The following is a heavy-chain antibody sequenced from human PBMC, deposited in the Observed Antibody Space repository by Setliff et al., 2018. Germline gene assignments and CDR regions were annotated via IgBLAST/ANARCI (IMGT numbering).Heavy chain of an antibody. CDR2: IYYSGAT. J-gene: IGHJ4*02. Sequence: SETLSLTCSVSGDSINPYYWTWIRQPPGKGLEWIGFIYYSGATTYNPPLKSRVTISVDTSKNQFPLNLNSVTAADTAVYYCARYRNYFDSSGQTQYYFDYWGQGTLVTV. D-gene: IGHD3-22*01. V-gene: IGHV4-59*01. CDR1: GDSINPYY. CDR3: ARYRNYFDSSGQTQYYFDY.